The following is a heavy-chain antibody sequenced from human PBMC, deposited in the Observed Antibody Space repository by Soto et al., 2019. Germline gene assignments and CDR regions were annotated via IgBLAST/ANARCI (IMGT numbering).Heavy chain of an antibody. D-gene: IGHD4-17*01. CDR1: GITATNGH. Sequence: VQLVKSGGGLIQPGGSLRLSCAASGITATNGHMSWVRQAPGKGLEWVSVIYSDDNTYYADSVKGRFTTSRDTSKNTVYLQMNSLRAEDTAVYYCARDWNGDKYFDFWDQGSLVTVSS. J-gene: IGHJ4*02. CDR3: ARDWNGDKYFDF. V-gene: IGHV3-53*01. CDR2: IYSDDNT.